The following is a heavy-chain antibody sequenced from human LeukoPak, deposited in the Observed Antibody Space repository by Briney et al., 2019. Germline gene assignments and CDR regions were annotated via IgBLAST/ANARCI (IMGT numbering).Heavy chain of an antibody. J-gene: IGHJ4*02. D-gene: IGHD1-26*01. CDR2: ISYDGNNQ. CDR3: AKGGPPTGASPRPWDFNY. CDR1: GFIFSSDS. Sequence: GGSLRLSCATSGFIFSSDSMIWVRQAPGKGLEWVAVISYDGNNQYYADSLKGRFTISRDNSKSTLYLQMNSLRTEDTAVYYCAKGGPPTGASPRPWDFNYWGQGTLVTVSS. V-gene: IGHV3-30*18.